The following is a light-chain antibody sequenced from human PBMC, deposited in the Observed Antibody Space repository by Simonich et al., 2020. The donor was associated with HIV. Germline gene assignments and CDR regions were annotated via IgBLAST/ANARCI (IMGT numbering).Light chain of an antibody. Sequence: EIVMTQSPVTLSVSPGERATLSCRASQSVNSNLAWYQQKPGQAPRLLNYGASTRATGIPARFSGSGSGTQFTLTISSMQSEDFAVYYCQQYNNWPPATFGGGSKVDIK. CDR1: QSVNSN. V-gene: IGKV3-15*01. J-gene: IGKJ4*01. CDR3: QQYNNWPPAT. CDR2: GAS.